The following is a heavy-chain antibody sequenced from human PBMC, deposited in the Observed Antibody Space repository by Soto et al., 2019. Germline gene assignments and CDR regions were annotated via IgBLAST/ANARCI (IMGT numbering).Heavy chain of an antibody. CDR2: IYYNGNT. J-gene: IGHJ4*02. Sequence: QLQLQESGPGLVKPSETLSLTCTVSGGSISRSPYYWAWIRQPPGKGLQWIGNIYYNGNTFYNPSIKSRVTISIDTSKSQLSLGLSAVTASYTAVYYCARHGPLTNNWNKLNYWGQGTLVPVSS. V-gene: IGHV4-39*01. D-gene: IGHD1-1*01. CDR3: ARHGPLTNNWNKLNY. CDR1: GGSISRSPYY.